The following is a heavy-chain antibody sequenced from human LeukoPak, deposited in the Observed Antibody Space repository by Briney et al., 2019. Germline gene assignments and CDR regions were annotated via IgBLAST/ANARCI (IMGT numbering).Heavy chain of an antibody. CDR3: ARGGWAAAGARYFDY. J-gene: IGHJ4*02. V-gene: IGHV1-46*01. D-gene: IGHD6-13*01. CDR2: INPSGGST. CDR1: GYTFTSYY. Sequence: ASVKVSCKASGYTFTSYYMHWVRQAPGQGLEWMGIINPSGGSTSYAQKFQGRVTMTRDTSTSTVYMELSSLRSEDTAVYYCARGGWAAAGARYFDYWGQGTLVTVSS.